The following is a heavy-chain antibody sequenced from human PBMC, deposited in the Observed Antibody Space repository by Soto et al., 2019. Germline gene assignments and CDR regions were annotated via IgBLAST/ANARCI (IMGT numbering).Heavy chain of an antibody. CDR2: IYYSGTT. Sequence: QVQLQESGPGLVKPSDTLSLTCAVSGYSISSSNWWGWIRQPPGKGLEWIGYIYYSGTTYYNPSLKSXXTXSXXTSKTQFSLTLTSVTAVDTAVYYCARREIQGPIDYWGQGTLVTVSS. V-gene: IGHV4-28*01. CDR1: GYSISSSNW. D-gene: IGHD1-26*01. J-gene: IGHJ4*02. CDR3: ARREIQGPIDY.